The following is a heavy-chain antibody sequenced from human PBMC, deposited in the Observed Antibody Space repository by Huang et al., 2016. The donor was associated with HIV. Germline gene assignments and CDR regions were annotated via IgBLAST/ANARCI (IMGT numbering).Heavy chain of an antibody. CDR2: INDNGYT. CDR3: ARASWYEPRSWYFGL. V-gene: IGHV4-34*01. J-gene: IGHJ2*01. Sequence: QVQLQQWGAGLLNPSETLSLTCAVYGGSVSGHYWSWIRQPPGKGLEWIAEINDNGYTNDNPSLKSRVTISVHTSRNQFSLKLNSVTAADAAVYYCARASWYEPRSWYFGLWGRGTLVTVSS. CDR1: GGSVSGHY. D-gene: IGHD6-13*01.